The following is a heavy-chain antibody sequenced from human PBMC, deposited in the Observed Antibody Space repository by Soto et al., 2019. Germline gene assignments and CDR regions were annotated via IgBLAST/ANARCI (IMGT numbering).Heavy chain of an antibody. CDR1: GASVDSGGYS. Sequence: LSLTCAVSGASVDSGGYSWSWIRQPPGKGLEWIGYIYHGVSTDYNPSLKSRVTISVDSSKNLFSLSLSSVTAADTAVYFCVRSGCSSTACHTDWFDPWGPGTLVTV. CDR3: VRSGCSSTACHTDWFDP. CDR2: IYHGVST. J-gene: IGHJ5*02. V-gene: IGHV4-30-2*01. D-gene: IGHD2-2*01.